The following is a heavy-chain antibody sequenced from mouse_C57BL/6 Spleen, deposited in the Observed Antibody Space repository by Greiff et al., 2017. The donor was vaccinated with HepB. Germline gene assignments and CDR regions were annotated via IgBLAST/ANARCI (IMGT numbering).Heavy chain of an antibody. V-gene: IGHV5-4*03. CDR3: ARDYYGNYDYAMDY. CDR2: ISDGGSYT. D-gene: IGHD2-1*01. Sequence: EVKLMESGGGLVKPGGSLKLSCAASGFTFSSYAMSWVRQTPEKRLEWVATISDGGSYTYYPDNVKGRFTISRDNAKNNLYLQMSHLKSEDTAMYYCARDYYGNYDYAMDYWGQGTSVTVSS. CDR1: GFTFSSYA. J-gene: IGHJ4*01.